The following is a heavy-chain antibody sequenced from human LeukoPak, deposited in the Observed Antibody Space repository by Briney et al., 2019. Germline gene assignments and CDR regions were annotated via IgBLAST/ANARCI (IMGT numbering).Heavy chain of an antibody. V-gene: IGHV4-59*01. J-gene: IGHJ6*02. CDR3: ARDRFVLTGTDYYYYYGMDV. Sequence: SETLSLTCTVSGGSISSYYWSWIRQPPGKGLEWIGYIYYSGSTNYNPSLKSRVTISVDTSKNQFSLKPSSVTAADTAVYYCARDRFVLTGTDYYYYYGMDVWGQGTTVTVSS. CDR1: GGSISSYY. D-gene: IGHD1-20*01. CDR2: IYYSGST.